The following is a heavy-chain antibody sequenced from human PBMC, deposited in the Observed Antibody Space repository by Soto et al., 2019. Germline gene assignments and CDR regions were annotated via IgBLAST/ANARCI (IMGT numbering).Heavy chain of an antibody. CDR2: IYSGGGT. CDR1: GFTVSSNY. Sequence: EVQLVESGGGLVQPGGSLRLSCAASGFTVSSNYMGWVRQAPGKGLEWVSVIYSGGGTYYADSVKGRFTISRDNSQNTLYLKMTNLRGDDTAVYYCATGGTSGSPDSYYFDCWGQGTLVTLSS. CDR3: ATGGTSGSPDSYYFDC. J-gene: IGHJ4*02. D-gene: IGHD2-2*01. V-gene: IGHV3-66*01.